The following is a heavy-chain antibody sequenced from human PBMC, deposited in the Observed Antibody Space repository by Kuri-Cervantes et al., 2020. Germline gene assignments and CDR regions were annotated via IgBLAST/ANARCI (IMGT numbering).Heavy chain of an antibody. CDR1: GYTFCEFS. V-gene: IGHV1-24*01. Sequence: ASVKVSCKVSGYTFCEFSMHWVRQAPGKGLEWMGSFDPEHGETSDTQSFQGRLSMAEDTFTDTGYMELSSLRFEDTAVYYCATAPRNYDACGYTSCWGQGTLVTVSS. CDR2: FDPEHGET. J-gene: IGHJ4*02. CDR3: ATAPRNYDACGYTSC. D-gene: IGHD3-22*01.